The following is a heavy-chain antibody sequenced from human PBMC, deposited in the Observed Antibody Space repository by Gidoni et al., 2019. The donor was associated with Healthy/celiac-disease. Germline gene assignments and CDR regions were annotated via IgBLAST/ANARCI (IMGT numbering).Heavy chain of an antibody. D-gene: IGHD3-10*01. V-gene: IGHV3-66*01. J-gene: IGHJ4*02. Sequence: EVQLVEPGGGFVQPGGSLRLSCSAAVFTLSSNYMSWVRQAPGKGLEWVSVIYSGGSTYYADSVKGRFTISRDKSKNTLYLQMNSLRAEDTAVYYCARDKRTGIWFGEPEDYWGQGTLVTVSS. CDR1: VFTLSSNY. CDR2: IYSGGST. CDR3: ARDKRTGIWFGEPEDY.